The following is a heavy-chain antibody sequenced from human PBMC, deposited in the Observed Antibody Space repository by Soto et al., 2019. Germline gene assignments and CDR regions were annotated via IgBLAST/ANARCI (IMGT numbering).Heavy chain of an antibody. V-gene: IGHV4-30-4*01. CDR2: IFSSGTT. Sequence: SETLSLTCTVSGDSISSGNKYWSWIRQPPGKGLEWIGYIFSSGTTYYNPSLKSRLTMSLDTSQNQFSLKLNSVTDADTAVYYCARVPSPFDYYYAMDVWGQGTTVTVSS. D-gene: IGHD3-16*01. J-gene: IGHJ6*02. CDR1: GDSISSGNKY. CDR3: ARVPSPFDYYYAMDV.